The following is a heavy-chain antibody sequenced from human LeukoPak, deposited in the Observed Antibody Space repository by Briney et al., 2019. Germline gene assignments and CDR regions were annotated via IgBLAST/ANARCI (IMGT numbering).Heavy chain of an antibody. V-gene: IGHV4-34*01. D-gene: IGHD2-2*01. Sequence: SETLSLTCAVYGGSFSGYYWSWIRQPPGKGLEWIGEINHSGSTNYNPSLKSRVTISVDASKNQFSLKLSSVTAADTAVYYCARGQWDRFVVVPAAKGARLDYWGQGTLVTVSS. CDR1: GGSFSGYY. J-gene: IGHJ4*02. CDR3: ARGQWDRFVVVPAAKGARLDY. CDR2: INHSGST.